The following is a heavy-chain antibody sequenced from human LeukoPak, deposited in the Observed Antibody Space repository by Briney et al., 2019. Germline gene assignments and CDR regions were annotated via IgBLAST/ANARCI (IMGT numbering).Heavy chain of an antibody. D-gene: IGHD4-17*01. CDR1: GFNVSNNY. Sequence: GGSLRLSCAASGFNVSNNYMSWIRQAPGKGLEWVSAISGSGGTTYYADSVKGRFTISRDNSENTLYLQMNSLRAEDTAVYYCAKRDRTVTHAFDIWGQGTMVTVSS. CDR2: ISGSGGTT. V-gene: IGHV3-23*01. J-gene: IGHJ3*02. CDR3: AKRDRTVTHAFDI.